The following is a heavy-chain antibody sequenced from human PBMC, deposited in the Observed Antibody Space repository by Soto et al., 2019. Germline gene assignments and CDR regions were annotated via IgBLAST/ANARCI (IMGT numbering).Heavy chain of an antibody. CDR1: GFTFSNYN. CDR3: ATAEVDY. Sequence: GGSLRLSCAASGFTFSNYNMNWVRQAPGKGLEWVSRMNSDGSTTNYADSVRGRFTVSRDNARNTLHLQMNSLRAEDTAVYYCATAEVDYWGPGTLVTVSS. V-gene: IGHV3-74*01. CDR2: MNSDGSTT. J-gene: IGHJ4*02.